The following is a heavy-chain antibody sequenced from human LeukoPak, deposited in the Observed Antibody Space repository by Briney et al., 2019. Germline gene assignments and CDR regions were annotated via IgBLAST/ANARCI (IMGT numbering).Heavy chain of an antibody. CDR3: ARWYSSGWYSDY. V-gene: IGHV1-2*04. Sequence: ASVTVSCTASGYTFTGYYMHWVRQAPGQGLEWMGWINPNSGGTNYAQKFQGWVTMTRDASISTAYMELSRLRSDDTAVYYCARWYSSGWYSDYWGQGTLVTVSS. CDR1: GYTFTGYY. J-gene: IGHJ4*02. D-gene: IGHD6-19*01. CDR2: INPNSGGT.